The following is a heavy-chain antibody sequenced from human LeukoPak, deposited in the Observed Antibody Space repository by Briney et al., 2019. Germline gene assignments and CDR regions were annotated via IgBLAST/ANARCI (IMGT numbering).Heavy chain of an antibody. CDR1: GFTLSSYW. CDR2: IKQDGSEK. CDR3: ARSPLYYDILSKGDY. V-gene: IGHV3-7*01. Sequence: GGSLRLSCAASGFTLSSYWMSWVRQAPGKGLEWVANIKQDGSEKYYVDSVKGRFTISRDNAKNSLYLQMNSLRAEDTAVYYCARSPLYYDILSKGDYWGQGTLVTVSS. J-gene: IGHJ4*02. D-gene: IGHD3-9*01.